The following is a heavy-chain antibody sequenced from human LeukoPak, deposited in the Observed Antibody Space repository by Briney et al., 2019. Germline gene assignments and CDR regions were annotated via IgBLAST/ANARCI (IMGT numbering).Heavy chain of an antibody. Sequence: ASVKVSCKASGYTFTSYYMHWVRQAPGQGLEWMGIINPSGGSTSYAQKFQGRVTMTRDTSTSTVYMELSSLRSEDTAVYYCARDMVRGVISMPGYFDPWGQGTLVTVSS. V-gene: IGHV1-46*01. CDR3: ARDMVRGVISMPGYFDP. CDR2: INPSGGST. J-gene: IGHJ5*02. D-gene: IGHD3-10*01. CDR1: GYTFTSYY.